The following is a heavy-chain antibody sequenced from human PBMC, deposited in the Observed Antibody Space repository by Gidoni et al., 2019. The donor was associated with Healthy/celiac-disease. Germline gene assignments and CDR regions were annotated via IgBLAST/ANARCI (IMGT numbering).Heavy chain of an antibody. CDR3: AREFRAGTRWFDP. CDR1: GFPFSSYS. V-gene: IGHV3-21*06. J-gene: IGHJ5*02. CDR2: ISSSSRYI. Sequence: EVQLVESGGGLVKPGGSLRLSCAASGFPFSSYSMNWVGQAPGKGLEWVSSISSSSRYIYDADSVKVRFTISRDNAKNSLYLQMNSLRAEDTAVYYCAREFRAGTRWFDPWGQGTLVTVSS. D-gene: IGHD6-13*01.